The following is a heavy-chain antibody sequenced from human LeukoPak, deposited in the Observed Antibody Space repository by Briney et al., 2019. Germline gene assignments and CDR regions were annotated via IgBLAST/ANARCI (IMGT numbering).Heavy chain of an antibody. CDR3: ARVCSGGSCYSGLYYYYYMDV. Sequence: PGGSLRLSCEASGFTFSDYSMNWVRQAPGKGLEWVSYISSSGSTIYYADSVKGRFTISRDNAKNSLYLQMNSLRAEDTAVYYCARVCSGGSCYSGLYYYYYMDVWGKGTTVTVSS. D-gene: IGHD2-15*01. V-gene: IGHV3-48*04. CDR1: GFTFSDYS. J-gene: IGHJ6*03. CDR2: ISSSGSTI.